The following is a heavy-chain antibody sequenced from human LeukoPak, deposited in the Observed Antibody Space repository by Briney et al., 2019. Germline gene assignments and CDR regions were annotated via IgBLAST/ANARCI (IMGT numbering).Heavy chain of an antibody. CDR3: TRGNGGNSPFDY. CDR2: INTDGSST. J-gene: IGHJ4*02. D-gene: IGHD4-23*01. CDR1: GFTFSNSW. V-gene: IGHV3-74*01. Sequence: GGSLRLSCAASGFTFSNSWMHWVRQTPGKGLVWVSRINTDGSSTSYADSVKGRFTISRDNAENTLYLQMNSLRVEDTAVYYCTRGNGGNSPFDYWGQGTLVTVSS.